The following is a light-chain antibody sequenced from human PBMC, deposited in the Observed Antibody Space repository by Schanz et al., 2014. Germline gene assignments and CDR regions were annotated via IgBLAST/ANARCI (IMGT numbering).Light chain of an antibody. CDR1: QSVSSN. CDR2: NAS. Sequence: EIVLTQSPATLSVSPGEGATLSCRASQSVSSNLAWYQQKPGQAPRLLMFNASTRATGIPARFSGSGSGTEFSLTISSLQSEDFAVYYCQQYSRWPLFGPGTAVDIK. V-gene: IGKV3-15*01. CDR3: QQYSRWPL. J-gene: IGKJ3*01.